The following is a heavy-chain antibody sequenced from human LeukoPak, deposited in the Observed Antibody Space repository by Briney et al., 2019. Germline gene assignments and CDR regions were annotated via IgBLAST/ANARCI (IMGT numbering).Heavy chain of an antibody. CDR2: ISGSGGST. J-gene: IGHJ4*02. CDR1: SXYA. CDR3: AKGGGYDPFDY. V-gene: IGHV3-23*01. Sequence: SXYAMSWVRQAPGKGREGVSAISGSGGSTYYADSVKGRFTISRDNSKNTLYLQMNSLRAEDTAVYYCAKGGGYDPFDYWGQGTLVTVSS. D-gene: IGHD5-12*01.